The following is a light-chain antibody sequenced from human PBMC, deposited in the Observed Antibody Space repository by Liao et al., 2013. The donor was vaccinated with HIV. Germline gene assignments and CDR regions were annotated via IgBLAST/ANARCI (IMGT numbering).Light chain of an antibody. CDR3: QAWDIKTSFV. CDR2: QNT. Sequence: SSELTQPPSVSVSPGQTASITCSGYRLDEKKICWYQQKPGQSPVLVIYQNTKRPSGIPERFSGSNSGSTATLTISGTQTMDEADYYCQAWDIKTSFVFGTGTKVTVL. J-gene: IGLJ1*01. V-gene: IGLV3-1*01. CDR1: RLDEKK.